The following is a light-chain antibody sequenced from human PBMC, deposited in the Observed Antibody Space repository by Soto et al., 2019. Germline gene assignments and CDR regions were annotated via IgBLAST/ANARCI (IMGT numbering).Light chain of an antibody. V-gene: IGKV3-20*01. Sequence: EIVLTQSPGTLSLSPGKRATLSCRASQSISSSYLAWYQQRPGQAPRLLIYGASSRATGIPDRFSGSGSGTDFTLTISSLEPEDFAVYYCQQYNSWPPITFGQGTRLEIK. J-gene: IGKJ5*01. CDR2: GAS. CDR1: QSISSSY. CDR3: QQYNSWPPIT.